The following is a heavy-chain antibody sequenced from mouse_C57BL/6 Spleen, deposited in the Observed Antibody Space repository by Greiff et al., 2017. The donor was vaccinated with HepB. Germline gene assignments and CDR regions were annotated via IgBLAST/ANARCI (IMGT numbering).Heavy chain of an antibody. CDR3: ASLRRGFAY. V-gene: IGHV2-6*01. J-gene: IGHJ3*01. Sequence: VQLQQSGPGLVAPSQSLSITCTVSGFSLTSYGVDWVRQSPGKGLEWLGVIWGVGSTNYNSALKSRLSISKDNSKSQVFLKMNSLQTDDTAMYYCASLRRGFAYWGQGTLVTVSA. CDR2: IWGVGST. CDR1: GFSLTSYG.